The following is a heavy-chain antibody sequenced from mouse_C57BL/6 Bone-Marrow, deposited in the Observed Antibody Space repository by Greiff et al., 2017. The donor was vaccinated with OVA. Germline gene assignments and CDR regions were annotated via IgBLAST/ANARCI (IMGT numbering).Heavy chain of an antibody. V-gene: IGHV1-64*01. CDR3: ARWGYGYLAWFAY. D-gene: IGHD2-2*01. CDR2: IHPNSGST. CDR1: GYTFTSYW. J-gene: IGHJ3*01. Sequence: QVQLQQPGAELVKPGASVKLSCKASGYTFTSYWMHWVKQRPGQGLEWIGMIHPNSGSTNYNEKFKSKATLTVDKSSSTAYMQLSSLTSEDSAVYYCARWGYGYLAWFAYWGQGTLVTVSA.